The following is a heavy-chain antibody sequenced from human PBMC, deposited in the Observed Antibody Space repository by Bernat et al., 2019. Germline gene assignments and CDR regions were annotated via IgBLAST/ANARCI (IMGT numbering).Heavy chain of an antibody. CDR2: INSDGSST. Sequence: EVQLVESGGGLVQPGGSLRLSCAASGFTFSSYWMHWVRQAPGKGLVWVSRINSDGSSTSYADSVKGRFTISRDNAKNTLYLQMNSLRAEDTAVYYCATAPGYCSGGSCYWYGMDDWGQGTTVTVSS. CDR3: ATAPGYCSGGSCYWYGMDD. J-gene: IGHJ6*02. CDR1: GFTFSSYW. D-gene: IGHD2-15*01. V-gene: IGHV3-74*01.